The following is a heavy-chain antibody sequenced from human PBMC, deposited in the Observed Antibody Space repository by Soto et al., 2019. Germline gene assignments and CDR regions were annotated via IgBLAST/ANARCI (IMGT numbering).Heavy chain of an antibody. V-gene: IGHV4-34*01. CDR3: TTPNRPGSFGA. J-gene: IGHJ3*01. Sequence: PSETLSLTCAVHGGSFSTFWTWIRQPPGKGLEWVGEVHHTGTTNYNPSLKSRVTISVDTSKNQFSLKLSSVTAADTAVYYCTTPNRPGSFGAWGQGTMVTVSS. D-gene: IGHD2-15*01. CDR2: VHHTGTT. CDR1: GGSFSTF.